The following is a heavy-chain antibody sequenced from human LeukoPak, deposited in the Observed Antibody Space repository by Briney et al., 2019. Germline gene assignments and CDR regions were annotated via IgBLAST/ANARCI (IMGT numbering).Heavy chain of an antibody. Sequence: GGSLRLSCAASGFTFSDYYMSWIRQAPGKGLEWVSYISSSSSYTKYADSVKGRFTIFRDNAKNSLYLQVNSLRAEDTAVYYCARGTGTTAYFDYWGQGTLVTVPS. J-gene: IGHJ4*02. CDR2: ISSSSSYT. V-gene: IGHV3-11*06. CDR1: GFTFSDYY. D-gene: IGHD1-1*01. CDR3: ARGTGTTAYFDY.